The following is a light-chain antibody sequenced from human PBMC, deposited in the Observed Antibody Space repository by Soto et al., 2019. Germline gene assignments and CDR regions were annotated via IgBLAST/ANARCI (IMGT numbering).Light chain of an antibody. Sequence: SVLTQPPSVSGAPGQRVTISCTGSSSNIGAGYDVHWYQQLPRTAPKLLIYDNNNRPSGVPARFSVSKSDTSASLAITGLQPEDEADYYCQSYDSSLSGSYVFGTGTKVTVL. J-gene: IGLJ1*01. CDR1: SSNIGAGYD. CDR2: DNN. CDR3: QSYDSSLSGSYV. V-gene: IGLV1-40*01.